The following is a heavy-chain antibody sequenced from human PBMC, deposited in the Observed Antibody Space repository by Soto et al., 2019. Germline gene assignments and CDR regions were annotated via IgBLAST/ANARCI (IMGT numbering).Heavy chain of an antibody. V-gene: IGHV1-3*01. D-gene: IGHD3-16*01. CDR1: GYTFTSYA. CDR3: ARGPWAQPERGYGMDV. CDR2: INAGNGNT. Sequence: QVQLVQSGAEVKKPGASVKVSCKASGYTFTSYAMHWVRQAPGQRLEWMGWINAGNGNTKYSQKFQGRVTITRDTSASKAYMELSSLRSEDTAVYYCARGPWAQPERGYGMDVWGQGTTVTVSS. J-gene: IGHJ6*02.